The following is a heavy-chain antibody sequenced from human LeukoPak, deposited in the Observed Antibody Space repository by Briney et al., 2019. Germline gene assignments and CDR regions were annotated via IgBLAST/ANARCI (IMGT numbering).Heavy chain of an antibody. Sequence: ASVKVSCMASGYTFTSYDINWVRQATGQGLEWMGWMNPNSGSTGYAQKFQGRVTMTRNTSISTAYMELSSLRSEDTAVYYCARVQWDNWFDPWGQGTLVTVSS. V-gene: IGHV1-8*01. CDR2: MNPNSGST. CDR1: GYTFTSYD. J-gene: IGHJ5*02. D-gene: IGHD6-19*01. CDR3: ARVQWDNWFDP.